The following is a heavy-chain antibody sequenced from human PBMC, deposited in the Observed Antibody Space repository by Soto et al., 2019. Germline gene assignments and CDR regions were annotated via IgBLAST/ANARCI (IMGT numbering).Heavy chain of an antibody. CDR1: GYTFTDFY. Sequence: GASVKVSCKASGYTFTDFYIYCVRQAPGQGLEWMGWINPDSGGTNYAQNFQGRVTMTRDTSTTTAYLELRSLRSDDTAVYYCARHHGPTTSENWFDPGGQGTLVTVSS. J-gene: IGHJ5*02. D-gene: IGHD5-12*01. CDR3: ARHHGPTTSENWFDP. CDR2: INPDSGGT. V-gene: IGHV1-2*02.